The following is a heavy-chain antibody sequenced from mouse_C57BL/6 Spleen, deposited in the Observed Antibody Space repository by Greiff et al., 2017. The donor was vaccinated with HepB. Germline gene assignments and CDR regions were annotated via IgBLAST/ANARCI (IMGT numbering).Heavy chain of an antibody. CDR2: ISNLAYSI. Sequence: EVKVVESGGGLVQPGGSLKLSCAASGFTFSDYGMAWVRQAPRKGPEWVAFISNLAYSIYYADTVTGRFTISRENAKNTLYLEMSSLRSEDTAMYYCSTMVTGGYYAMDYWGQGTSVTGSS. CDR3: STMVTGGYYAMDY. CDR1: GFTFSDYG. D-gene: IGHD2-2*01. J-gene: IGHJ4*01. V-gene: IGHV5-15*01.